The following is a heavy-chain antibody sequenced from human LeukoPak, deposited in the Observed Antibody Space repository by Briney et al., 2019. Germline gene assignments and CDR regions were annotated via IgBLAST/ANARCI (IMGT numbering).Heavy chain of an antibody. D-gene: IGHD2-15*01. CDR2: IYYSGST. V-gene: IGHV4-39*01. Sequence: SETLSLTCTVSGGSITRIRLYWGWIRQPPGKGLEWIGYIYYSGSTYYNPSLKGRVTISADTAKNQFSLQLSSVTAADTAVYYCARNHCSGGSGYLDFWGQGTRVTVSS. CDR3: ARNHCSGGSGYLDF. J-gene: IGHJ4*03. CDR1: GGSITRIRLY.